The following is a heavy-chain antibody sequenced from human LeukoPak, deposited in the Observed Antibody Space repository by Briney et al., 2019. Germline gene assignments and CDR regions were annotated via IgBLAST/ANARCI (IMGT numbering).Heavy chain of an antibody. V-gene: IGHV3-21*04. D-gene: IGHD6-6*01. CDR1: GFTFSDYS. CDR3: AKGNQYSSSLDY. Sequence: GGSLRLSCAASGFTFSDYSMNWVRQAPGKGLEWVSSISDDSNYIYYADSVKGRFTISRDNSKNTLYLQMNSLRAEDTAVYYCAKGNQYSSSLDYWGQTTLVTVSS. J-gene: IGHJ4*02. CDR2: ISDDSNYI.